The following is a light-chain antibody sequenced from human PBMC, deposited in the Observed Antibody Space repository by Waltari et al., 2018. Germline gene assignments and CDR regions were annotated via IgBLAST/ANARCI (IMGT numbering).Light chain of an antibody. J-gene: IGKJ3*01. CDR1: QSLLYSNGYNY. CDR3: MQALQTPFT. CDR2: FGS. Sequence: DIVMTQSPLSLPVTPGEPASISCRSSQSLLYSNGYNYLDWYLQKPGQSPQLLIYFGSSRASGVPDRFSGSVSGTDFTLKISRVEAEDVGVYYCMQALQTPFTFGPGTTVEIK. V-gene: IGKV2-28*01.